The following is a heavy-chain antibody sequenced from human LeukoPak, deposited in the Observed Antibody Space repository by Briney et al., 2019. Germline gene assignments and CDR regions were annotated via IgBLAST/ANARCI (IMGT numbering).Heavy chain of an antibody. V-gene: IGHV1-2*02. Sequence: GASVKVSCKASGYTFTGYYMHWVRQAPGQGLEWMGWINPNSGGTNYAQKLQGRVTMTRDTSISTAYMELSRLRSDDTAVYYCAREKVVDGGYGMDVWGQGTTVTVSS. CDR1: GYTFTGYY. CDR2: INPNSGGT. D-gene: IGHD2-15*01. J-gene: IGHJ6*02. CDR3: AREKVVDGGYGMDV.